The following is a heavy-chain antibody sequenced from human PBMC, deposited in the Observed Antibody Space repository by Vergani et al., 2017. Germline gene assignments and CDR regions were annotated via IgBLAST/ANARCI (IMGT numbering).Heavy chain of an antibody. J-gene: IGHJ5*02. CDR2: IYPGDSDT. CDR1: GFSFSTYW. CDR3: ARQLLTYYYDSSGYPPNWFDP. V-gene: IGHV5-51*01. D-gene: IGHD3-22*01. Sequence: EVQLVQSGAEVKKPGESLKISCKGSGFSFSTYWIGWVPQMPGKGLEWMGIIYPGDSDTRYSPSFQGQVTISADKSISTAYLQWSSLKASDTAMYYCARQLLTYYYDSSGYPPNWFDPWGQGTLVTVSS.